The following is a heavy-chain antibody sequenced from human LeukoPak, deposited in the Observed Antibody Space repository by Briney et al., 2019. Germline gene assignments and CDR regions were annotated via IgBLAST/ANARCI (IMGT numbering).Heavy chain of an antibody. D-gene: IGHD6-13*01. J-gene: IGHJ4*02. CDR2: ITSSSSYI. CDR1: GFTFSSYN. CDR3: AKDISSSWYAYYFDY. Sequence: GGSLRLSCAASGFTFSSYNMNWVRQAPGKGLEWVSSITSSSSYIYYADSVKGRFTISRDNSKNTLYLQMNSLRAEDTAVYYCAKDISSSWYAYYFDYWGQGTLVAVSS. V-gene: IGHV3-21*04.